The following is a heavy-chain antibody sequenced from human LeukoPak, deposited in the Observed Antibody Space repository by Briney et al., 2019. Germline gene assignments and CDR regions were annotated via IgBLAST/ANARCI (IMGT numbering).Heavy chain of an antibody. CDR1: GFTFSRYW. CDR2: IKEDGSEK. CDR3: ATGWSHHDH. V-gene: IGHV3-7*01. J-gene: IGHJ4*02. Sequence: GGSLRLSCAASGFTFSRYWMSWVRQAPGKGLEWVANIKEDGSEKYSVDSVKGRFTISRDNTKNSLFLEVNSLRAEDTAVYYCATGWSHHDHWGQGTLVTVSS. D-gene: IGHD3-3*01.